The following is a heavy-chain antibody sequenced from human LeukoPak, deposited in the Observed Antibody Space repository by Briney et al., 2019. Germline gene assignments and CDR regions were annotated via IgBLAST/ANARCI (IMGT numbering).Heavy chain of an antibody. Sequence: GGSLRLSCAASGFTFSSYWMHWVRQAPGKGLVWVSLINTDGSSTSYADSVKGRFTISRDNAKNTLYLQMNSLRAEDTAVYYCARVDMSIAAAGYWYFDLWGRGTLVTVSS. D-gene: IGHD6-13*01. CDR2: INTDGSST. V-gene: IGHV3-74*01. J-gene: IGHJ2*01. CDR1: GFTFSSYW. CDR3: ARVDMSIAAAGYWYFDL.